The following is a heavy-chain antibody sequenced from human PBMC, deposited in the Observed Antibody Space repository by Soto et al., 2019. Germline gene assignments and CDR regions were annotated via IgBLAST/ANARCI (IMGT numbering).Heavy chain of an antibody. Sequence: GGSLRLSCAASGFTFSSYGMHWVRQAPGKGLEWVAVIWYDGSNKYYADSVKGRFTISRDNSKNTLYLQMNSLRAEDTAVYYCARIAVARDAFDIWGQGTMVTVSS. V-gene: IGHV3-33*01. D-gene: IGHD6-19*01. CDR2: IWYDGSNK. CDR1: GFTFSSYG. CDR3: ARIAVARDAFDI. J-gene: IGHJ3*02.